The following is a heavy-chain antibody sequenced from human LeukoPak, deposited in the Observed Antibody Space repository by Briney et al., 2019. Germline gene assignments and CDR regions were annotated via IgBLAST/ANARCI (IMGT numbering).Heavy chain of an antibody. D-gene: IGHD3-22*01. CDR1: GGSFSGYY. CDR2: INHSGST. V-gene: IGHV4-34*01. Sequence: SETLSLTCAVYGGSFSGYYWSWIRQPPGKGLEWIGEINHSGSTNYNPSLKSRVTISVDTSKNQFSLKLSSVTAADTAVYYCAREVSDYYDSSGYAECYYYGMDVWGQGTTVTVSS. J-gene: IGHJ6*02. CDR3: AREVSDYYDSSGYAECYYYGMDV.